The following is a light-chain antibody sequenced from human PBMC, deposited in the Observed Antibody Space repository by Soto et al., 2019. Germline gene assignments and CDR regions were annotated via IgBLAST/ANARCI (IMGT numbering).Light chain of an antibody. CDR2: TNN. CDR1: TSNIGSHS. V-gene: IGLV1-44*01. CDR3: AAWDDSLKGPV. Sequence: QSVLTQSPSASGTPGQRVTISCSGGTSNIGSHSVNWYQQLPGTAPKLLIYTNNERPSEVPDRFSGAKSGTSASLAISGLQSEDEADYYCAAWDDSLKGPVFGGGTKLTVL. J-gene: IGLJ3*02.